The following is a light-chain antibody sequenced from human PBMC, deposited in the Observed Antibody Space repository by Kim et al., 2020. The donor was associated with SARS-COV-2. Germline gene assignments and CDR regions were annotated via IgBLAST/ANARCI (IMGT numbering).Light chain of an antibody. V-gene: IGLV3-19*01. J-gene: IGLJ1*01. CDR3: NSRDSSGNHYV. CDR2: GKN. Sequence: SSELTQDPAVSLALGQTVRITCQGDSLRSYYASWYQQNPGQAPVLVIYGKNNRPSGIPDRFSGSSSGNTASLTITGAQAEDEADYYCNSRDSSGNHYVFGTGTKVTVL. CDR1: SLRSYY.